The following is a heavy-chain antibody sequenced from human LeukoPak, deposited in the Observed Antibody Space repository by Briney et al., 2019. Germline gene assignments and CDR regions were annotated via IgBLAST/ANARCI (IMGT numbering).Heavy chain of an antibody. Sequence: PSQTLSLTCTVSGGSISSVNYYWSWIRQPPGKGLEWIGYIYHSGTTYYNPSLKSRVTLSVDRSKNQFSLKLSSVTAADTAVYYCVRTVNLGYCSTTSCSDFDYWGQGTLVTVSS. CDR2: IYHSGTT. V-gene: IGHV4-30-2*01. J-gene: IGHJ4*02. CDR3: VRTVNLGYCSTTSCSDFDY. D-gene: IGHD2-2*01. CDR1: GGSISSVNYY.